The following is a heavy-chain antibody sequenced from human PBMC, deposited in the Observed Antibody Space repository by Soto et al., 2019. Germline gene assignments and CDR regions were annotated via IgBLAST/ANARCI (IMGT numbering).Heavy chain of an antibody. D-gene: IGHD5-18*01. V-gene: IGHV4-61*01. CDR3: ARDIRGYSRAFDF. CDR2: VYSSGSA. J-gene: IGHJ4*02. CDR1: GDSVSSNNYY. Sequence: PSETLSLTCTVSGDSVSSNNYYWTWIRQPPGKGLEWIGYVYSSGSANYNPSLKSRVTISIDTSSNQFSLKLTSVTAADTAVYFCARDIRGYSRAFDFWGQGTLVTVSS.